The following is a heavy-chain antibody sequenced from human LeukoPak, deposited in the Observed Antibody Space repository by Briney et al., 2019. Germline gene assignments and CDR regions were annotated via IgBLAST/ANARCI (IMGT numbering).Heavy chain of an antibody. V-gene: IGHV4-61*02. Sequence: SQTLSLTCTASGGSISSGSYYWSWIRQPAGKGLEWIGRIYTSGSTHYNPSLKRRVTISVDTSKNQFSPKLSSVTAADTAVYYCARGAEWELPYYFDYWGQGTLVTVSS. D-gene: IGHD1-26*01. CDR3: ARGAEWELPYYFDY. CDR2: IYTSGST. J-gene: IGHJ4*02. CDR1: GGSISSGSYY.